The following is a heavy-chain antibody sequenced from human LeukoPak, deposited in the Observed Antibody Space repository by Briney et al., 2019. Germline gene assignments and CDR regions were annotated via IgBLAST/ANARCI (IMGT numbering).Heavy chain of an antibody. Sequence: SETLSPTCNVSGGSISTRRYRWGWIRQPPWKGLEWIGNIFYRSTSYYNPSLRSRVTISVDTTKNQYSLKLTSVTAADTAVYYCARDRWNDVPFDYWGQGTLVTVSS. CDR1: GGSISTRRYR. CDR3: ARDRWNDVPFDY. CDR2: IFYRSTS. D-gene: IGHD1-1*01. J-gene: IGHJ4*02. V-gene: IGHV4-39*07.